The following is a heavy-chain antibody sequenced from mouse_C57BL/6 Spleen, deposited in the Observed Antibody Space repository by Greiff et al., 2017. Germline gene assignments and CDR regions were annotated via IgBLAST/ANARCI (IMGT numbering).Heavy chain of an antibody. CDR3: ARDYGSRAWFAY. V-gene: IGHV1-50*01. CDR2: IDPSDGYT. J-gene: IGHJ3*01. D-gene: IGHD1-1*01. CDR1: GYTFTSYW. Sequence: VQLQQSGAELVKPGASVKLSCKASGYTFTSYWMQWVKQRPGQGLEWIGEIDPSDGYTNYNQKFKGKATLTVDTSSSTAYMQLSSLTSEDSAVYYCARDYGSRAWFAYWGQGTLVTVSA.